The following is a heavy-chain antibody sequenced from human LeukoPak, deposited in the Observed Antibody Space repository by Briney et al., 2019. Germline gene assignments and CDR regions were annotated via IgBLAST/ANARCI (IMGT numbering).Heavy chain of an antibody. CDR1: GGSFSGYY. J-gene: IGHJ4*02. Sequence: SETLSLTCAVYGGSFSGYYWSWIRQPPGKGLEWIGEINHSGSTNYNPSLKGRVTISVDTSKNQFSLKLSSVTAADTAVYYCARRGSYSSRYFDYWGQGTLVTVSS. V-gene: IGHV4-34*01. CDR3: ARRGSYSSRYFDY. D-gene: IGHD1-26*01. CDR2: INHSGST.